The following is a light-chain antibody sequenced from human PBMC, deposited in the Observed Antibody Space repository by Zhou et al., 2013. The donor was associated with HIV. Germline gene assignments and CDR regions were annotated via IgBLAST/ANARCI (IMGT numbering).Light chain of an antibody. J-gene: IGKJ5*01. Sequence: DIQMTQSPSTLSASVGDRVTITCRASQTISAWLAWFQQKPGKAPKVLIYKASTLKNGVPSRFSGSGSGTEFTLTISSLQPDDFATYFCQQYNTYPITFGHGTRLEI. V-gene: IGKV1-5*03. CDR2: KAS. CDR1: QTISAW. CDR3: QQYNTYPIT.